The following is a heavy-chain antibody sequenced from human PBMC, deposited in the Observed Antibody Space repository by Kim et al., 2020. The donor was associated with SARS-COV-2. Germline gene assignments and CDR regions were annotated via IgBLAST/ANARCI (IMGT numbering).Heavy chain of an antibody. D-gene: IGHD1-1*01. Sequence: ASVKVSCKASGYIFTDYVLQWVRQAPGRGLEWLGWIYSKTGETKYTQRFQDRVTLTRDTSISTAYMELSGLGSDVTAVYYCARDFKGTANWEFDYWGQGTLVTVSS. J-gene: IGHJ4*02. CDR2: IYSKTGET. CDR3: ARDFKGTANWEFDY. CDR1: GYIFTDYV. V-gene: IGHV1-2*02.